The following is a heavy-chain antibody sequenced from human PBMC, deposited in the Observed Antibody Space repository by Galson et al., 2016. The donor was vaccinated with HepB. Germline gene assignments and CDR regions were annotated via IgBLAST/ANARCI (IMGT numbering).Heavy chain of an antibody. CDR2: ISTSGGST. J-gene: IGHJ4*02. D-gene: IGHD4-11*01. CDR3: AKGTTRLGDN. CDR1: GFAFSAFG. V-gene: IGHV3-23*01. Sequence: SLRLSCAASGFAFSAFGMTWVRQAPRKGLEWVAAISTSGGSTDCADSVKGRFTISRDNSKNMLYLQMNSLRVEDSALYYCAKGTTRLGDNWGQGILVTVSS.